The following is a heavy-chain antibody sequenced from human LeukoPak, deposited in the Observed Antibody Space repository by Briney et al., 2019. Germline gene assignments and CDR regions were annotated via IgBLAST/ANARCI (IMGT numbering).Heavy chain of an antibody. CDR3: ARNHDYGDLRGAFDI. CDR2: INPSGGST. CDR1: GYTFTSYY. V-gene: IGHV1-46*01. J-gene: IGHJ3*02. D-gene: IGHD4-17*01. Sequence: ASVKVSCKASGYTFTSYYMHWVRQAPGQGLEWMGIINPSGGSTSYAQKFQGRVTMTGDTSTSTVYMELSSLRSEDTAVYYCARNHDYGDLRGAFDIWGQGTMVTVSS.